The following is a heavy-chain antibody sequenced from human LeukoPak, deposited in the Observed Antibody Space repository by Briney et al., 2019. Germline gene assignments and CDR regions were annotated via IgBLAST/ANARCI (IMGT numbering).Heavy chain of an antibody. Sequence: PGGSLRLSCAASGFTFNTYIMAWVRQAPGKGLEWVSSITGSSFSIYYADSVKGRFTISRDNAKNSLYLQMNSLRAEDTAVYYCARGEAAAGDASEFAYWGQGILVTVSS. CDR1: GFTFNTYI. J-gene: IGHJ4*02. V-gene: IGHV3-21*01. D-gene: IGHD6-13*01. CDR2: ITGSSFSI. CDR3: ARGEAAAGDASEFAY.